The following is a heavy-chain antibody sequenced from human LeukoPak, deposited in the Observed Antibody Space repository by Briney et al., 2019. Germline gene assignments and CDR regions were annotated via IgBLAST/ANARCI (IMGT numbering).Heavy chain of an antibody. CDR3: AKDHSSSWYMDY. CDR2: IRYDGSNK. D-gene: IGHD6-13*01. J-gene: IGHJ4*02. Sequence: GGSLRLSCAASGFTFSTYSMNWVRQAPGKGLEWVAFIRYDGSNKYYADSVKGRFTISRDNSKNTLYLQMNSLRAEDTAVYYCAKDHSSSWYMDYWSQGTLVTVSS. V-gene: IGHV3-30*02. CDR1: GFTFSTYS.